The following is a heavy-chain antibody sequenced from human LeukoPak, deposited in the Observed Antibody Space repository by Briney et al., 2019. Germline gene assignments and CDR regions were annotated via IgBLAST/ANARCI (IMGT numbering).Heavy chain of an antibody. Sequence: PGGSLRLSCAASGFTFSSYAMHWVRQAPGKGLEWVAVISYDGSNKYYADSVKGRFTISRDNSKNTLYLQMNSLRAEDTAVYYCARGAFDDFWSGYWALFDYWGQGTLVTVSS. CDR1: GFTFSSYA. D-gene: IGHD3-3*01. J-gene: IGHJ4*02. CDR3: ARGAFDDFWSGYWALFDY. V-gene: IGHV3-30-3*01. CDR2: ISYDGSNK.